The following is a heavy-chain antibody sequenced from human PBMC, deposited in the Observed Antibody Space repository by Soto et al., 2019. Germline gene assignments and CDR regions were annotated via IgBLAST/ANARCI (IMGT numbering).Heavy chain of an antibody. Sequence: QTGGSLRLSCTASGFAFGGYAMSWFRQAPGKGLEWVGFIRSKAYRGTREYAASVKDRFTISRDDSYSIAYLQMNSLKTEDTAVYYCSKIRDYYDSSGKNYYYYYGMDVWGQGTTVTVSS. CDR2: IRSKAYRGTR. CDR3: SKIRDYYDSSGKNYYYYYGMDV. V-gene: IGHV3-49*03. D-gene: IGHD3-22*01. J-gene: IGHJ6*02. CDR1: GFAFGGYA.